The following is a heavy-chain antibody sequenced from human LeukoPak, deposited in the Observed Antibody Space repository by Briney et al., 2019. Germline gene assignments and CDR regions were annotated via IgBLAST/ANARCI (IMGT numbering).Heavy chain of an antibody. Sequence: PGGSLRLSCAASGFTVSSNYMSWARQAPGKGLEWVSVIYSGGSTYYADSVKGRFTISRDNSKNTLYLQMNSLRAEDTAVYYCAKEEGYYYDSGGYYVEYFQHWGQGTLVTVSS. V-gene: IGHV3-66*01. CDR2: IYSGGST. D-gene: IGHD3-22*01. J-gene: IGHJ1*01. CDR3: AKEEGYYYDSGGYYVEYFQH. CDR1: GFTVSSNY.